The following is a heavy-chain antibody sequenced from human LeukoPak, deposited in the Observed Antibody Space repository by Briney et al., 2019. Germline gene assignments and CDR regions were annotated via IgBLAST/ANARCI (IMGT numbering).Heavy chain of an antibody. CDR2: INHSGST. J-gene: IGHJ4*02. CDR1: GGSFSGYY. CDR3: ARTRYYYNSRSYGAPYYFDY. D-gene: IGHD3-10*01. Sequence: SETLSLTCAVYGGSFSGYYWSWIRQPPGKGLEWIGEINHSGSTNYDPSLKSRVTISVDTSKNQFSLKLSSVTAADTAVYYCARTRYYYNSRSYGAPYYFDYWGQGTLVTVSS. V-gene: IGHV4-34*01.